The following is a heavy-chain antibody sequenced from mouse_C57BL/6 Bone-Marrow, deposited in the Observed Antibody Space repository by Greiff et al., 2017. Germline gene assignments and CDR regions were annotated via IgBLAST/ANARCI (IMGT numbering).Heavy chain of an antibody. D-gene: IGHD2-4*01. CDR1: GYTFTSYW. CDR2: IYPGSGST. J-gene: IGHJ2*01. CDR3: AREDYDGGYYFDY. Sequence: QVQLQQPGAELVKPGASVKMSCKASGYTFTSYWLTWVKQRPGQGLEWIGDIYPGSGSTNYNEQFKSKATLTVDTSSSTAYMQLSSLTSEDSAVYYCAREDYDGGYYFDYWGQGTTLTVSS. V-gene: IGHV1-55*01.